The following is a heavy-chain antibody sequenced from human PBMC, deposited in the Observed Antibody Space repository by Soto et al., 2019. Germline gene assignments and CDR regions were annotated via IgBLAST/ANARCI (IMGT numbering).Heavy chain of an antibody. J-gene: IGHJ4*02. D-gene: IGHD2-15*01. V-gene: IGHV3-23*01. CDR3: AKAGCSGGTCYLYYFDY. Sequence: GGSLRLSCAASGFTFSNYAMSWVRQAPGKGLEWVSTISGRGGNTYYADSVKGRFTISRDNSRNTLYLQMDSLRVEDSAVYSCAKAGCSGGTCYLYYFDYWGQGALVTVSS. CDR1: GFTFSNYA. CDR2: ISGRGGNT.